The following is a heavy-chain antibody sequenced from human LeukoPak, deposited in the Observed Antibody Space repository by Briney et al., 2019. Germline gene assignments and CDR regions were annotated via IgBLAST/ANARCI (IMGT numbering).Heavy chain of an antibody. J-gene: IGHJ4*02. CDR2: ISGSGGST. CDR3: ARGPDIYDILTGYYFDY. D-gene: IGHD3-9*01. CDR1: GFTFSSYA. Sequence: GGSLRLSCAASGFTFSSYAMSWVRQAPGKGLEWVSAISGSGGSTYYADSVKGRFTISRDNSKNTLYLQMNSLRAEDTAVYYCARGPDIYDILTGYYFDYWGQGTLVTASS. V-gene: IGHV3-23*01.